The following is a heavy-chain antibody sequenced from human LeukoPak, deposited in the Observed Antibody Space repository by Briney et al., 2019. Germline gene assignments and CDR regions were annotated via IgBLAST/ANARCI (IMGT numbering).Heavy chain of an antibody. CDR2: INAGNANT. J-gene: IGHJ4*02. Sequence: GASVKVSCKASGYTFTTYAIHWVRQAPGQGLDWMGWINAGNANTRYSQKFQGRVTITRDTSASTAYIEMSSLRSEDTAVYYCARAYCGGDCYNDYWGQGTLVTVSS. CDR3: ARAYCGGDCYNDY. CDR1: GYTFTTYA. D-gene: IGHD2-21*02. V-gene: IGHV1-3*01.